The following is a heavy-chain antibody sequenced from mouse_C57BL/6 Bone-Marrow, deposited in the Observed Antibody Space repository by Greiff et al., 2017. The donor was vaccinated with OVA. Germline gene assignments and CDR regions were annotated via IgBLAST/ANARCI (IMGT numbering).Heavy chain of an antibody. Sequence: QVQLQQPGAELVKPGASVKLSCKASGYTFTSYWMHWVKQRPGQGLEWLGMIHPNSGSTNYNEKFKSKATLTVDKSSSTAYMQLSSRTSEDSAVYYCARRNDYGIAYWGQGTLVTVSA. CDR1: GYTFTSYW. CDR2: IHPNSGST. J-gene: IGHJ3*01. CDR3: ARRNDYGIAY. V-gene: IGHV1-64*01. D-gene: IGHD1-1*01.